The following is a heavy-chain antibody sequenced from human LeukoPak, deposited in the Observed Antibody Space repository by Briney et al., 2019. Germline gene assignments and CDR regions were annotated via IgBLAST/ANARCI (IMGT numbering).Heavy chain of an antibody. D-gene: IGHD2-2*01. Sequence: GGSLRLSCAASGFTFSSYGMHWVRQAPGKGLEWVAVISYDGSNKYYADSVKGRFTISRDNAKNSLYLQMNSLRAEDTAVYYCARDFEPDIVAVPAAIESLSGYYGMDVWGQGTTVTVSS. J-gene: IGHJ6*02. CDR3: ARDFEPDIVAVPAAIESLSGYYGMDV. CDR2: ISYDGSNK. V-gene: IGHV3-30*03. CDR1: GFTFSSYG.